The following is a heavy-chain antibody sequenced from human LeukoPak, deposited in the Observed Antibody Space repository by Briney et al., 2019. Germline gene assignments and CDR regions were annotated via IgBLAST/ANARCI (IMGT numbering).Heavy chain of an antibody. D-gene: IGHD6-13*01. J-gene: IGHJ3*02. CDR3: ARLKSSSWPFDAFDI. CDR1: GGSLSSSSYY. Sequence: SETLSLTCTVSGGSLSSSSYYWGWIRQPPGKGLEWLGSIYYSGSTYYNPSLKSRVTISVDTSKNQFSLKLSSVTAADTAVYYCARLKSSSWPFDAFDIWGQGTMVTVSS. V-gene: IGHV4-39*01. CDR2: IYYSGST.